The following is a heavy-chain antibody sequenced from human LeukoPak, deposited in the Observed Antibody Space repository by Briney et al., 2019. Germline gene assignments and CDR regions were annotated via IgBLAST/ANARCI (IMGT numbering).Heavy chain of an antibody. J-gene: IGHJ1*01. Sequence: SETLSLTCTVSGGSISSGGYYWSWIRQHPGKGLEWIGYIYYSGSTYYNPSLKSRVTISVDTSKSQFSLKLSSVTAADTAVYYCARVRSSGPVRAFEYFQHWGQGTLVTVSS. CDR2: IYYSGST. V-gene: IGHV4-31*03. CDR3: ARVRSSGPVRAFEYFQH. D-gene: IGHD3-22*01. CDR1: GGSISSGGYY.